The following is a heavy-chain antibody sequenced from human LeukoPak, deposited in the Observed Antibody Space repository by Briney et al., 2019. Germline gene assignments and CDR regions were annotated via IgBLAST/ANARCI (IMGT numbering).Heavy chain of an antibody. Sequence: KPSETLSLTCAVSGFYISTITYYWGWIRQPPGKGLEWIGTVSSTGDTYYNPSLKSRVTVSIATSSNQFSLRLTSMTAADTAVYYCARLTWLGAGSWFDPWGQRALVTVSS. V-gene: IGHV4-39*01. D-gene: IGHD6-19*01. CDR3: ARLTWLGAGSWFDP. CDR2: VSSTGDT. CDR1: GFYISTITYY. J-gene: IGHJ5*02.